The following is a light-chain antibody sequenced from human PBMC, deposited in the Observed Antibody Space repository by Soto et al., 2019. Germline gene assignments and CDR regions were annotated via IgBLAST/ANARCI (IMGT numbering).Light chain of an antibody. Sequence: QSVLTQPPSVSAAPGQTVTFSCSGSSSNIGKNYVSWYQQVPGTAPKLLIYEDNKRRSGIPDRFSGSKSVTSATLGITGLQTGDEADYYGGTWDSSLSVFVFGTGTKLPVL. J-gene: IGLJ1*01. CDR1: SSNIGKNY. V-gene: IGLV1-51*02. CDR3: GTWDSSLSVFV. CDR2: EDN.